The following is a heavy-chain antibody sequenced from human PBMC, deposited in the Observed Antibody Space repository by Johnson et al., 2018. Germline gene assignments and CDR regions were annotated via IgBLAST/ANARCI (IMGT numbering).Heavy chain of an antibody. V-gene: IGHV3-23*01. J-gene: IGHJ3*02. D-gene: IGHD3-22*01. CDR1: GFTFSSYA. CDR3: AKDDYYDSSGYYTTGAFDI. Sequence: EVQLLESGGGLVQPGGSXRLSCAASGFTFSSYAMSWVRQAPGKGLKWVSLISGSGGKTFYLDSVKGRFTISRDNSKNTLYLQINNLRAEDTAVYYCAKDDYYDSSGYYTTGAFDIWGQGTMVTVSS. CDR2: ISGSGGKT.